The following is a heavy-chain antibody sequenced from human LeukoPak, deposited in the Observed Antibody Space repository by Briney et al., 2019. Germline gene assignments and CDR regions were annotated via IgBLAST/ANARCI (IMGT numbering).Heavy chain of an antibody. Sequence: GASVKVSCKASEGTFSSYAISWVRQAPGQGLEWMGGIIPIFGTANYAQKFQGRVTITADKSASTAYMELSSLRSEDTAVYYCARGPYVWGSYRYTPFDYWGQGTLVTVSS. CDR2: IIPIFGTA. V-gene: IGHV1-69*06. J-gene: IGHJ4*02. CDR1: EGTFSSYA. CDR3: ARGPYVWGSYRYTPFDY. D-gene: IGHD3-16*02.